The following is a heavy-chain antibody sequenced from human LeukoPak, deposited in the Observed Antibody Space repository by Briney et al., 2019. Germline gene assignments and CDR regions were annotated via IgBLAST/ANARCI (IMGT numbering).Heavy chain of an antibody. CDR2: VYYTGST. J-gene: IGHJ3*01. CDR3: ARISSSNWYNERGAFDV. V-gene: IGHV4-59*01. D-gene: IGHD6-13*01. Sequence: SETLSLTCTVSGGSISSYYWSCVRHPPGKGLEWIGFVYYTGSTNYSPSLKSRVTISVDTSKNQFSLKLRSVTAADTAVYYCARISSSNWYNERGAFDVWGQGTMVTVSS. CDR1: GGSISSYY.